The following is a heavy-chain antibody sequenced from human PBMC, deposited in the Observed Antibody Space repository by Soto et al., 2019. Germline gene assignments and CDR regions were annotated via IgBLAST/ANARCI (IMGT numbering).Heavy chain of an antibody. D-gene: IGHD2-21*01. J-gene: IGHJ4*02. Sequence: EVQLLESGGGVVQPGGSLRLSCAASGFTFRNLVMSWVRQAPGKGLEWVSAIRATGGQTFYADSVKGRFTISRDNSKNMLYLQIDSLRDEDTALYFCAQDRGWGVVSPSHDSWGQGTLVTVSS. CDR3: AQDRGWGVVSPSHDS. CDR1: GFTFRNLV. CDR2: IRATGGQT. V-gene: IGHV3-23*01.